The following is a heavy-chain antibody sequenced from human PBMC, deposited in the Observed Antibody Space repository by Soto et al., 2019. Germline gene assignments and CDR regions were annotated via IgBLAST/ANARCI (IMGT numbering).Heavy chain of an antibody. V-gene: IGHV3-23*01. CDR2: ISSRGSYT. J-gene: IGHJ4*02. D-gene: IGHD3-3*01. CDR1: GFTFGSYA. Sequence: GGSLRLSCAASGFTFGSYAMSWVRQAPGKGLEWVSAISSRGSYTYYADSVKGRFTMSRDNSNSTLFLQMTSLRAEDTAVYYCAKDSRYSDFWSGPGQFDYWGQGTLVTVSS. CDR3: AKDSRYSDFWSGPGQFDY.